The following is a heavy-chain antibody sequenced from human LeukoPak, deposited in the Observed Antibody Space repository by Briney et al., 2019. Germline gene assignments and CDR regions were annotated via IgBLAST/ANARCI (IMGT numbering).Heavy chain of an antibody. CDR2: IYYTGSA. CDR1: GSSISGYY. Sequence: QPSETLSLTCTVSGSSISGYYWNWIRQSPGKGLEWIGYIYYTGSANYNPSLKSRVTMSVDTSKNQFSLKLRSVTAADTAVYYCARGRSGSYFGDYWSQGILVTVSS. D-gene: IGHD3-10*01. CDR3: ARGRSGSYFGDY. J-gene: IGHJ4*02. V-gene: IGHV4-59*01.